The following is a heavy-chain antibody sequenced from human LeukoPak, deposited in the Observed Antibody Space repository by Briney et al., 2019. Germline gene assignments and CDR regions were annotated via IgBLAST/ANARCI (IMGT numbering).Heavy chain of an antibody. CDR2: INPNSGGT. Sequence: GASVKVSCKASGYTFTGYYMHWVRQAPGQGLEWMGWINPNSGGTNYAQKFQGRVTMTRDTSISTAYMELSRLRSDDTAVYYCARGSGGSYRPDFDYWGQGTLVTVSS. V-gene: IGHV1-2*02. CDR3: ARGSGGSYRPDFDY. D-gene: IGHD1-26*01. CDR1: GYTFTGYY. J-gene: IGHJ4*02.